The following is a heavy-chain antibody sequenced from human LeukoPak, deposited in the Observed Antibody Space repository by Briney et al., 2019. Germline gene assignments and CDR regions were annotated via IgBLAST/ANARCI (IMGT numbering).Heavy chain of an antibody. CDR1: GYTFTGYY. D-gene: IGHD3-10*01. V-gene: IGHV1-2*02. J-gene: IGHJ4*02. CDR3: ARDSFLGDYYGSGSPLRGPDY. Sequence: ASVKVSCKASGYTFTGYYMHWVRQAPGQGLEWMGWINPNSGGTNYAQKFQGRVTMTRDTSISTAYMELSRLRSDDTAVYYCARDSFLGDYYGSGSPLRGPDYWGQGILVTVSS. CDR2: INPNSGGT.